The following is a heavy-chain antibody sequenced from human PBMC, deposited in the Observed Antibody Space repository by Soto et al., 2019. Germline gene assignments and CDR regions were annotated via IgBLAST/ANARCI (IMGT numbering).Heavy chain of an antibody. Sequence: GGSLRLSCAASGFTFSSYAMHWVRQAPGKGLEWVAVISYDGSNKYYADSVKGRFTISRDNSKNTLYLQMNSLRAEDTAVYYCARAGIFNVAGYYFDYWGQGTLVTVSS. CDR1: GFTFSSYA. D-gene: IGHD6-19*01. CDR2: ISYDGSNK. V-gene: IGHV3-30-3*01. CDR3: ARAGIFNVAGYYFDY. J-gene: IGHJ4*02.